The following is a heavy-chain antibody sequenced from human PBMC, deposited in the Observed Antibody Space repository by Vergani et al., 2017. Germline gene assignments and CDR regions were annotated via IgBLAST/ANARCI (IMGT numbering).Heavy chain of an antibody. CDR1: GFSFTNVS. J-gene: IGHJ6*02. CDR2: IKSRIDGGTT. CDR3: TTGHRYCVDGSCYWVRDHHYCGMDV. D-gene: IGHD3-10*01. Sequence: EVQLVESGGGLVKPGGSLRLSCAASGFSFTNVSMTWVRQGPGKGLEWVGGIKSRIDGGTTDYAAPVKVRFTISRDDSTNMLYLHMYRLKTDDLGVYYCTTGHRYCVDGSCYWVRDHHYCGMDVWGQGTTVTVSS. V-gene: IGHV3-15*01.